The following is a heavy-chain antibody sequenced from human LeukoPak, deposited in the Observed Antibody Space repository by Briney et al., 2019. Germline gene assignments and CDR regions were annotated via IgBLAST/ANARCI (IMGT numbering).Heavy chain of an antibody. CDR1: GFTFSSYS. J-gene: IGHJ1*01. CDR3: ARTELGYCSGGSCYPGCFQH. Sequence: PGGSLRLSCAASGFTFSSYSMNWVRQAPGKGLEWVSSISSSSSYIYYADSVKGRFTISRDNSKNTLYLQMNSLRAEDTAVYYCARTELGYCSGGSCYPGCFQHWGQGTLVTVSS. V-gene: IGHV3-21*01. CDR2: ISSSSSYI. D-gene: IGHD2-15*01.